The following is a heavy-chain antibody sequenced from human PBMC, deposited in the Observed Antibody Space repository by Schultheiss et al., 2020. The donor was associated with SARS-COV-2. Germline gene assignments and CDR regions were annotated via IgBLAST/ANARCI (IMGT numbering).Heavy chain of an antibody. D-gene: IGHD2-2*01. CDR3: ARAGGIIVVGSFDI. CDR2: ISSSGSTI. CDR1: GFTFSSYG. J-gene: IGHJ3*02. Sequence: GGSLRLSCAASGFTFSSYGMHWVRQAPGKGLEWVSYISSSGSTIYYADSVKGRFTISRDNSKNTLYLQMNSLRAEDTAVYYCARAGGIIVVGSFDIWGQGTMVTVSS. V-gene: IGHV3-48*01.